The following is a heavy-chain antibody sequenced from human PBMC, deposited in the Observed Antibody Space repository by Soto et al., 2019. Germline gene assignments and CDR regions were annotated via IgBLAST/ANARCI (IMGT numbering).Heavy chain of an antibody. J-gene: IGHJ5*02. D-gene: IGHD5-12*01. V-gene: IGHV3-23*01. CDR1: GFNFNTFA. CDR3: AKDPPSPWTANWVDP. CDR2: ISSSGDSR. Sequence: EEQVSESGGGLVQSGGSLRLSCAASGFNFNTFAMSWIRQAPGKGLEWVSHISSSGDSRDYADSVRGRFTISRDNSKNVLFLPMNILRADDTATYYCAKDPPSPWTANWVDPWGKGTLVTVSS.